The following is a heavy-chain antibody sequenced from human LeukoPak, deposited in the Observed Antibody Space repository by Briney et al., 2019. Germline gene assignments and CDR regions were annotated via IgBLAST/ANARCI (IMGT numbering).Heavy chain of an antibody. D-gene: IGHD6-19*01. CDR3: ARDDGRIAVAGRFDY. CDR1: GGTFSSYA. J-gene: IGHJ4*02. Sequence: ASVKVPCKASGGTFSSYAISWVRQAPGQGLEWMGGIIPIFGTANYAQKFQGRVTITADKSTSTAYMELSSLRSEDMAVYYCARDDGRIAVAGRFDYWGQGTLVTVSS. CDR2: IIPIFGTA. V-gene: IGHV1-69*06.